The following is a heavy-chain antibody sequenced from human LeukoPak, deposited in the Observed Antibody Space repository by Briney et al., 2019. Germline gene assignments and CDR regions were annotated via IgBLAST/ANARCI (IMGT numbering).Heavy chain of an antibody. V-gene: IGHV3-48*03. CDR3: ARANKDYDILTGYYQLSYYFDY. D-gene: IGHD3-9*01. Sequence: GGSLRLSCAASGFTFSSYEMNWVRQAPGKGLEWVSYISSSGSTIYYAGSVKGRFTISRDNAKNSLYLQMNSLRAEDTAVYYCARANKDYDILTGYYQLSYYFDYWGQGTLVTVSS. CDR1: GFTFSSYE. J-gene: IGHJ4*02. CDR2: ISSSGSTI.